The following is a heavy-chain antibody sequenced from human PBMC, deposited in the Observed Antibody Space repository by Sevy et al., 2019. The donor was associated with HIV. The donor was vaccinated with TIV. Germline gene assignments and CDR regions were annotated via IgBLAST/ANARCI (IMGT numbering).Heavy chain of an antibody. D-gene: IGHD3-16*01. CDR1: GFTFNRYG. CDR3: AKGPSPMITFGGVADY. V-gene: IGHV3-30*02. CDR2: IRYDGSTK. J-gene: IGHJ4*02. Sequence: GGSLRLSCAASGFTFNRYGMHWVRQAPGKGLEWVAFIRYDGSTKYYTESVKGLFTIFRDNSHNTLYLQMNSLRTEDTAVYYCAKGPSPMITFGGVADYWGQGTLVTVSS.